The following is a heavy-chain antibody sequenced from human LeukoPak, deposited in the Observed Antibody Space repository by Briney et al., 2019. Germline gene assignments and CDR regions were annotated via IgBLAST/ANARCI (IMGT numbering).Heavy chain of an antibody. J-gene: IGHJ5*02. CDR2: IIPIFGTA. D-gene: IGHD6-13*01. V-gene: IGHV1-69*06. CDR3: ARDVGITVADSFDP. Sequence: SVKVSCKASGGTFSSYAISWVRQAPGQGLEWVGGIIPIFGTANYAQKFQGRVTITADKSTSTAYMELSSLRSEDTAVYYCARDVGITVADSFDPWGQGTLVTVSS. CDR1: GGTFSSYA.